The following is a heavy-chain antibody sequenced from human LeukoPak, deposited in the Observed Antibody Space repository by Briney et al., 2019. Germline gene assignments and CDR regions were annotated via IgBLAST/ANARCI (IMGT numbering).Heavy chain of an antibody. V-gene: IGHV5-10-1*01. D-gene: IGHD5-18*01. CDR1: GYSFTSYW. Sequence: GESLQISCQGSGYSFTSYWISWVRKLPGKGLEWMGRIDPTYSYTTYSPSFQCHFTISANKSINTAYLQWISLRASDTAMYYGAREWHSYGYFDDWGQGTLVTVSS. J-gene: IGHJ4*02. CDR3: AREWHSYGYFDD. CDR2: IDPTYSYT.